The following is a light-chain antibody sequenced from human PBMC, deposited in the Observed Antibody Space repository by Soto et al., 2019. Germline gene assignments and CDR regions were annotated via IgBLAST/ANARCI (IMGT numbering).Light chain of an antibody. CDR2: KAS. Sequence: DIQMTQSPSTLSASVGDRVTITCRASQSISNWLAWYQQQPGTAPNLLIYKASTLQSGVPSRFSGSGSGTETTHTSSSLQDDDSATYYSQQYSDNWTFGQGTKVEIK. CDR1: QSISNW. V-gene: IGKV1-5*03. CDR3: QQYSDNWT. J-gene: IGKJ1*01.